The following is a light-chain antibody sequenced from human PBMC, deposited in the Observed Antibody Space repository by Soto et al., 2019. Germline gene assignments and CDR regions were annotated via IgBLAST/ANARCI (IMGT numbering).Light chain of an antibody. V-gene: IGKV3-15*01. Sequence: EIVMTQSPATLSVSPGERATLSCRASQSVSSNLAWYQQKPGQAPRLLIYGASTRATGIQARFSGSGSVTDFTPTISSLQSEDFAVYYCQQYNNWPPTFGHGTKVEIK. CDR1: QSVSSN. CDR2: GAS. CDR3: QQYNNWPPT. J-gene: IGKJ1*01.